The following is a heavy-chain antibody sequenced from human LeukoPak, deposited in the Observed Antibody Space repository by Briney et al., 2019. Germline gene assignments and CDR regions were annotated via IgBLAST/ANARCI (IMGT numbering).Heavy chain of an antibody. J-gene: IGHJ4*02. Sequence: SVKVSCKASGGTFSSYAINWMRQAPGQGLEWMGGIIPIFGTANYAQKFQGRVTITADKSTSTAYMELSSLRSEDTAVYYCARDRIAAAGAFDYWGQGTLVTVSS. CDR3: ARDRIAAAGAFDY. CDR1: GGTFSSYA. D-gene: IGHD6-13*01. V-gene: IGHV1-69*06. CDR2: IIPIFGTA.